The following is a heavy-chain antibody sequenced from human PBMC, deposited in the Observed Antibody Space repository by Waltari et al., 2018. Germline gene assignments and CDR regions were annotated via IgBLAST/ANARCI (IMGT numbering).Heavy chain of an antibody. CDR3: AGDWCQERYNLEAFDI. CDR1: GGTFSSYA. CDR2: IIPIFGTA. Sequence: QVQLVQSGAEVKKPGSSVKVSCKASGGTFSSYAISWVRQAPGQGLEWMGGIIPIFGTANYAQKFQVRVTITADKSTSTAYMVLSSLRSEDAAVYYCAGDWCQERYNLEAFDIWGQGTMVTVSS. J-gene: IGHJ3*02. D-gene: IGHD1-1*01. V-gene: IGHV1-69*14.